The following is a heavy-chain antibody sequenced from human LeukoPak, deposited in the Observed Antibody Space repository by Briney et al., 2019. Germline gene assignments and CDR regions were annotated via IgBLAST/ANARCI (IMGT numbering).Heavy chain of an antibody. CDR1: GGSISSYY. J-gene: IGHJ4*02. V-gene: IGHV4-4*07. D-gene: IGHD6-13*01. CDR3: ARGPGSSWYLFDY. Sequence: SETLSLTCTVSGGSISSYYWSWIRQPAGKGLEWIGRIYTSGSTNYNPSLKSRVTMSVDTAKNPFPLKLSSVTAADTAVDYCARGPGSSWYLFDYWGQGTLITVSS. CDR2: IYTSGST.